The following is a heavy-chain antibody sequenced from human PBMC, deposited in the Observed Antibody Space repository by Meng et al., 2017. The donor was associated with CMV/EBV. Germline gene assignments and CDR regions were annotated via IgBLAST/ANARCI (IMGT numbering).Heavy chain of an antibody. J-gene: IGHJ5*02. D-gene: IGHD2-15*01. CDR2: IYTSGST. Sequence: QVQLQESGPGLVQPSEPLSLTCTVSGGSISSYYWSWIRRPAGKGLEWIGRIYTSGSTNYNPSLKSRVTMSVDTSKNQFSLKLRSVIAADTAVYYCARSMVVAGDWFDPWGQGTLVTVSS. CDR3: ARSMVVAGDWFDP. V-gene: IGHV4-4*07. CDR1: GGSISSYY.